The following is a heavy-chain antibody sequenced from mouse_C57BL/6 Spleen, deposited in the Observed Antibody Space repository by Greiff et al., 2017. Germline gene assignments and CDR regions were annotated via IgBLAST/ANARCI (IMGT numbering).Heavy chain of an antibody. CDR1: GYTFTSYW. CDR2: IYPGSGST. CDR3: ARAHYYGSPWFAY. D-gene: IGHD1-1*01. Sequence: QVQLQQPGAELVKPGASVTMSCKASGYTFTSYWITWVKQRPGQGLEWIGDIYPGSGSTNYTEKFKSKATLTVDTSSSTAYMQLSSLTSEDSAVYYCARAHYYGSPWFAYWGQGTLVTVSA. J-gene: IGHJ3*01. V-gene: IGHV1-55*01.